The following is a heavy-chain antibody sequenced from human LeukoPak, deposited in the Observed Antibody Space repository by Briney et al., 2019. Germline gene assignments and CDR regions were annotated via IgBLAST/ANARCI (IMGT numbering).Heavy chain of an antibody. V-gene: IGHV1-69*13. D-gene: IGHD6-13*01. Sequence: ASVKVSCKASGGTFSSYAISWVRQAPGQGLEWMGGIIPIFGTANYAQKFQGRVTITADESTSTAYLELRSLRSDDTAVYYCARTGIPAAGTFDYWGQGTLVTVSS. J-gene: IGHJ4*02. CDR1: GGTFSSYA. CDR3: ARTGIPAAGTFDY. CDR2: IIPIFGTA.